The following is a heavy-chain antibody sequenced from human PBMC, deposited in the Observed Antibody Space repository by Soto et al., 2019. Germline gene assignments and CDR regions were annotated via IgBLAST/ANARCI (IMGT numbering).Heavy chain of an antibody. CDR3: ARAEEDSSGYYLDAFDI. D-gene: IGHD3-22*01. CDR2: IYYSGST. CDR1: GGSVSSGSYY. J-gene: IGHJ3*02. Sequence: SETLSLTCTVSGGSVSSGSYYWSWIRQPPGKGLEWIGYIYYSGSTNYNPSLKSRVTISVDTSKNQFSLKLSSVTAADTAVYYCARAEEDSSGYYLDAFDIWGQGTMVTVSS. V-gene: IGHV4-61*01.